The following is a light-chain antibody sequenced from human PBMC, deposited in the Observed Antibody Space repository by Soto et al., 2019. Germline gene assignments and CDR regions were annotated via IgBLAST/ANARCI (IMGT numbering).Light chain of an antibody. Sequence: TQSPSTLSASGGDRFTIPCRASPRFPKWLAWYQQKPGQAPRLIMYDVSNRATGIPARFSGSGSGTDFTLTISSLQPEDLAVYYCQQRSNWPRTGGQGTKVDI. CDR1: PRFPKW. V-gene: IGKV3-11*01. CDR3: QQRSNWPRT. J-gene: IGKJ1*01. CDR2: DVS.